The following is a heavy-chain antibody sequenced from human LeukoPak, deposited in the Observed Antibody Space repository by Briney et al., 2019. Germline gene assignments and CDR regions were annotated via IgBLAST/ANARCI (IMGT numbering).Heavy chain of an antibody. V-gene: IGHV4-59*08. CDR3: ARRGGHGGSFDY. CDR1: GGSINNYY. CDR2: TYYSGSGST. J-gene: IGHJ4*02. Sequence: SETLSLTCTVSGGSINNYYWSWIRQPPGKGLEWIGYTYYSGSGSTNYNPSLKSRVTISVDTSKNQFSLKLSSVTAADTAVYYCARRGGHGGSFDYWGQGTLVTVSS. D-gene: IGHD4-23*01.